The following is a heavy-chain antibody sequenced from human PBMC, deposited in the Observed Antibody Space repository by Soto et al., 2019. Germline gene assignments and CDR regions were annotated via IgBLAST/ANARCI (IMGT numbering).Heavy chain of an antibody. CDR3: AREASIYEYTTFFDY. D-gene: IGHD3-16*01. CDR1: GGSISSGDYY. CDR2: IYYSGST. V-gene: IGHV4-30-4*01. Sequence: QVQLQESGPGLVKPSQTLSLTCTVSGGSISSGDYYWSWIRQPPGKGLEWIGYIYYSGSTYYNPSLKIRVSISVDTSKHQFTLKLSSVTAADRAVYYCAREASIYEYTTFFDYWGQGTLVTVSS. J-gene: IGHJ4*02.